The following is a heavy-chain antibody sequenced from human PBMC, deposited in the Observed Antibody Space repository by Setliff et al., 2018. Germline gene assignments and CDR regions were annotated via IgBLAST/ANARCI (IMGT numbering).Heavy chain of an antibody. D-gene: IGHD3-10*01. J-gene: IGHJ5*02. Sequence: KTSETLSLTCTVSGGSISSSSYYWGWIRQPPGKGLEWIGSIYYSGSTYYNPSLKSRVTISVDTSKNQFSLKLSSVTAADTAVYYCARHRAEDYYGSGTIIWGWFDPWGQGTLVTVSS. CDR2: IYYSGST. CDR1: GGSISSSSYY. V-gene: IGHV4-39*01. CDR3: ARHRAEDYYGSGTIIWGWFDP.